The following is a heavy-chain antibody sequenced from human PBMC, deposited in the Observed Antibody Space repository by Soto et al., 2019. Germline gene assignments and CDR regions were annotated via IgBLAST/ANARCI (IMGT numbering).Heavy chain of an antibody. V-gene: IGHV4-59*12. Sequence: SETLSLTCTVSGDSISTDYWSWIRQSPGKGLEWIGSIYYSGSTYYNPSLKSRVTISVDTSKNQFSLKLSSVTAADTAVYYCARVPDRWGQGTLVTVSS. CDR3: ARVPDR. J-gene: IGHJ5*02. CDR1: GDSISTDY. CDR2: IYYSGST. D-gene: IGHD2-2*01.